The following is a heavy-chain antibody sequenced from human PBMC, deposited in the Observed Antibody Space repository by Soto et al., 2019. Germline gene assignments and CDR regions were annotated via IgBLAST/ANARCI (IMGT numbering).Heavy chain of an antibody. J-gene: IGHJ1*01. CDR1: GGSISSGNYY. V-gene: IGHV4-30-4*02. CDR3: ARGWGGYFQH. Sequence: SETLSLTCTVSGGSISSGNYYWSWIRQPPGKGLEWIGFISYSGSTYYNASLKSRFTISVDTSKNQFSLKLSSVTAADTAVYYCARGWGGYFQHWGQGTLVTVSS. D-gene: IGHD7-27*01. CDR2: ISYSGST.